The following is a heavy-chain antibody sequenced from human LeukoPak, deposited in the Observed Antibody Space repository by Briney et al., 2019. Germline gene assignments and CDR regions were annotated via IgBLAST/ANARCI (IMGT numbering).Heavy chain of an antibody. J-gene: IGHJ4*02. CDR1: GFTFSSYA. CDR2: ISGSGGST. CDR3: AKVGGDIVLMVYAIYLDY. Sequence: GGSLRLSCAASGFTFSSYAMSWVRQAPGKGLEWVSAISGSGGSTYYADSVKGRFTITRDNSKNTLYLQMNSLRAEDTAVYYCAKVGGDIVLMVYAIYLDYWGQGTLVTVSS. D-gene: IGHD2-8*01. V-gene: IGHV3-23*01.